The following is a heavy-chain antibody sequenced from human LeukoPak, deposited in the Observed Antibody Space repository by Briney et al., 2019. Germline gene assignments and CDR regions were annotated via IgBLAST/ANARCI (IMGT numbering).Heavy chain of an antibody. CDR2: FSGSGGST. J-gene: IGHJ4*02. Sequence: GGSLRLSCAASGFTFSSYAMSWVRQAPGKGLEWVSSFSGSGGSTNYADSVKGRFTISRDNSKNTLYLQMNSLRAEDTAVYYCARSGYNRFDYWGQGTLVTVSS. CDR3: ARSGYNRFDY. V-gene: IGHV3-23*01. CDR1: GFTFSSYA. D-gene: IGHD5-24*01.